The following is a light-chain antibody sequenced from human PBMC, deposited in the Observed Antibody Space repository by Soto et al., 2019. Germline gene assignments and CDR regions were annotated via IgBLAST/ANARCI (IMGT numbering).Light chain of an antibody. CDR1: SGSVSTTYY. Sequence: QTVVTQEPSFSVSPGGTVTLTCGLTSGSVSTTYYPSWYQQTPGQAPRTLIYSTNIRSSGVPDRFSGSILGNKAAITITGAQADDESDYHCMLYMGGGLVVFGGGTQLTVL. CDR3: MLYMGGGLVV. V-gene: IGLV8-61*01. CDR2: STN. J-gene: IGLJ2*01.